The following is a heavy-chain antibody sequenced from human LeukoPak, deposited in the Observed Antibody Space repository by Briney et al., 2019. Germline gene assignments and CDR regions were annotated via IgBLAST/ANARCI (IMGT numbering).Heavy chain of an antibody. CDR1: GFTFSSYA. Sequence: GGSLRLSCAASGFTFSSYAMSWVRQAPGKGLEWVSSISSRSSYIFYADSVKGRFTISRDNAKKSLYLQMNSLRAEDTAVYYCASGVNYFDYWGQGTLVTVSS. V-gene: IGHV3-21*01. J-gene: IGHJ4*02. CDR3: ASGVNYFDY. CDR2: ISSRSSYI. D-gene: IGHD3-3*01.